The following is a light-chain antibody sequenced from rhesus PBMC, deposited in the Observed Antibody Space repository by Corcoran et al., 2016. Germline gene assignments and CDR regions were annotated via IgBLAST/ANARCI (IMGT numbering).Light chain of an antibody. Sequence: DIQMTQSPSSLSASVGDRVTITCRASENVNNYLNWYQQKPGKAPNPLIYKASTLQSGVPSRVSGSGSGSDYTFTISSLQPEDVAAYYCQHGYGTPPYSFGQGTKVEIK. V-gene: IGKV1-74*01. CDR2: KAS. J-gene: IGKJ2*01. CDR1: ENVNNY. CDR3: QHGYGTPPYS.